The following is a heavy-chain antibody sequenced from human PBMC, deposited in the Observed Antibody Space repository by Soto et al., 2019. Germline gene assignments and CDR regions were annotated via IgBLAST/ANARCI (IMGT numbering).Heavy chain of an antibody. Sequence: QLQLQASGSGLVKPSQTLSLTCAVSGGSISSGGYSCSWIRQPPGKGLEWIGYIYHRGSTYYNPSLKSRVTISVDKAKNQFSLKLSSVTAADTAVYYCARGMTTVTTIDYWGQGTLVTVSS. J-gene: IGHJ4*02. D-gene: IGHD4-4*01. V-gene: IGHV4-30-2*01. CDR1: GGSISSGGYS. CDR3: ARGMTTVTTIDY. CDR2: IYHRGST.